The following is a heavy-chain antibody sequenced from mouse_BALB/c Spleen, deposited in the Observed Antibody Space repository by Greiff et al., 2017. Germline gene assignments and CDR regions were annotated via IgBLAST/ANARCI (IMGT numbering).Heavy chain of an antibody. CDR2: INPGSGGT. D-gene: IGHD1-2*01. V-gene: IGHV1-54*03. Sequence: VQLQQSGAELVRPGTSVKVSCKASGYAFTNYLIEWVKQRPGQGLEWIGVINPGSGGTNYNEKFKGKATLTADKSSSTAYMQLSSLTSDDSAVYCCAREGYYGFAYWGQGTLVTVSA. CDR3: AREGYYGFAY. J-gene: IGHJ3*01. CDR1: GYAFTNYL.